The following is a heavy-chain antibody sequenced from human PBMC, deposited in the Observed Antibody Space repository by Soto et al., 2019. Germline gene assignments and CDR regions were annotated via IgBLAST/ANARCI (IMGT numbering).Heavy chain of an antibody. CDR2: TYYRSKWYN. D-gene: IGHD3-10*01. J-gene: IGHJ6*02. Sequence: SQTLSLTCAISGDSVSSNSAAWNWIRQSPSRGLEWLGRTYYRSKWYNDYAVSVKSRITINPDTSKNQFSLQLNSVTPEDTAVYYCARDYYGSGSYYRNYYYYGMDVWGQGTTVTVSS. CDR1: GDSVSSNSAA. V-gene: IGHV6-1*01. CDR3: ARDYYGSGSYYRNYYYYGMDV.